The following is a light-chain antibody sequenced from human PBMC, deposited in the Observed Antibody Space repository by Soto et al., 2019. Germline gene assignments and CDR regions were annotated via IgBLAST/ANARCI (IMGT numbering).Light chain of an antibody. CDR2: ATS. CDR3: QHYNNWPLLT. Sequence: EIVMTQSPATLSVSPGERATLSCRASQSVSTNLAWYQQKPGQAPRLLIYATSTRATGIPARFSGSGSGTEFTLPISSLQSEDLAVYYCQHYNNWPLLTFGGGTKVEIK. CDR1: QSVSTN. J-gene: IGKJ4*01. V-gene: IGKV3-15*01.